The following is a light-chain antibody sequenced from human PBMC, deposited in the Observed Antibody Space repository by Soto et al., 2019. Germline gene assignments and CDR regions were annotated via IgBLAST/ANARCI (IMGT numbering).Light chain of an antibody. V-gene: IGKV3-20*01. Sequence: DIVLTQSPGSLSLSPGDRATLSCMASQSDGSNYLAWYQQKPGQAPGLLIYGTSSRAAGIPDRFTGSGSGTDFTLTISRLEPEDFAVYYCQRDDNSSWTFGPGTKVDIK. CDR1: QSDGSNY. CDR2: GTS. J-gene: IGKJ1*01. CDR3: QRDDNSSWT.